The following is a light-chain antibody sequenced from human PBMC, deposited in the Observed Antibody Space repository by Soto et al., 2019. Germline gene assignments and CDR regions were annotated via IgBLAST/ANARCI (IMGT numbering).Light chain of an antibody. CDR1: QSVTNSY. V-gene: IGKV3-20*01. CDR2: GAS. Sequence: ETVLTQSPGTLSLSPGERAPLSCRASQSVTNSYLAWYQQKPGQAPRLLIYGASTRATGIPARFSGSGSGTDFTLTISRLEPEDFAVYYCQQYGSSGTFGQGTKVDIK. CDR3: QQYGSSGT. J-gene: IGKJ1*01.